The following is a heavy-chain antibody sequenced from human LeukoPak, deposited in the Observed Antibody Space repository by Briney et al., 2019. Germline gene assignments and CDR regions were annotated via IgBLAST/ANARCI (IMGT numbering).Heavy chain of an antibody. J-gene: IGHJ4*02. CDR3: ARSPLWWELPPRDYFDY. V-gene: IGHV3-48*04. CDR2: ISTGSSVI. CDR1: GFTFDSYA. D-gene: IGHD1-26*01. Sequence: GGSLRLSCAASGFTFDSYAMNWVRQAPGKGLEWLSHISTGSSVIYYADSVKGRFTISRDNARKSLYLQMNSLRADDTAVYYCARSPLWWELPPRDYFDYWGQGTLVTVSS.